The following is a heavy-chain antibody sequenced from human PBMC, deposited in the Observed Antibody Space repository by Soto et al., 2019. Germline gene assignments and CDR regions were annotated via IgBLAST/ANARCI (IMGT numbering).Heavy chain of an antibody. Sequence: ASVKVSCKASGCTFSSYAISWVRQAPGQGLEWMGGIIPIFGTANYAQKFQGRVTITADESTSTAYMELSSLRSEDTAVYYCARGLLFSWRWPDAFDIWGQGTMVTVSS. CDR3: ARGLLFSWRWPDAFDI. D-gene: IGHD2-15*01. J-gene: IGHJ3*02. CDR1: GCTFSSYA. CDR2: IIPIFGTA. V-gene: IGHV1-69*13.